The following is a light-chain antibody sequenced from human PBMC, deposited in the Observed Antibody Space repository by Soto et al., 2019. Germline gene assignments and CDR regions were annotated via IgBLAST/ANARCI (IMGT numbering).Light chain of an antibody. CDR3: QQSYPTRWT. V-gene: IGKV1-39*01. CDR2: GAS. CDR1: QSISSY. J-gene: IGKJ1*01. Sequence: DIQMTQSPSSLSASVGDRVTITCRASQSISSYLNWYQQKQGKAPKLLIYGASSLQSGVPSRFSGSGSGTDFTLTISSLQPEDFATYYCQQSYPTRWTFGQGTKVEIE.